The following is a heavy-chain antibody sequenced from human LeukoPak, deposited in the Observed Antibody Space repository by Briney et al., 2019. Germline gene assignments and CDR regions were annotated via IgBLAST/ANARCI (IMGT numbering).Heavy chain of an antibody. Sequence: PSETLSLTCTVSGGSINSYYWSWIRQPAGKGLEWLGRIYTSGSTNYNPSLKSRVTMSVDTSKNQFSLKLSSVTAADTAVYYCARVAEQKSDYDLWLRRDWFDPWGQGTLVTVSS. D-gene: IGHD5-12*01. CDR2: IYTSGST. V-gene: IGHV4-4*07. CDR3: ARVAEQKSDYDLWLRRDWFDP. CDR1: GGSINSYY. J-gene: IGHJ5*02.